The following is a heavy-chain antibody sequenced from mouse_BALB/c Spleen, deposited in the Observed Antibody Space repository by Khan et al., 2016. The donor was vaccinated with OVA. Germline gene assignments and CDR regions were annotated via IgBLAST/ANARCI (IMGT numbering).Heavy chain of an antibody. J-gene: IGHJ4*01. CDR1: GFSLTSYG. CDR2: IWGDGST. CDR3: AKWGDVYAVDY. Sequence: QVQLKQSGPGLVAPSQSLSITCTVSGFSLTSYGVNWVRQPPGKGLEWLGVIWGDGSTNYHSALISRLSISKDNSKSQLFLKLNSLQTDDTATYYWAKWGDVYAVDYWGQGTSVTVSS. V-gene: IGHV2-3*01. D-gene: IGHD2-13*01.